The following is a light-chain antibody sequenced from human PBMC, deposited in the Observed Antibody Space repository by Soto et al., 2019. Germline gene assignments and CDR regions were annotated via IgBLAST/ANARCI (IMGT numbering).Light chain of an antibody. CDR3: QHSGGTTFT. CDR1: QSVSSSY. Sequence: EIVLTQSPGTLSLSPGEGATLSCRASQSVSSSYIAWYQQRPGQTPSLLIYGASTRATGIPDRFSGSGSGTHFTLTISRLEPGDSAVYYCQHSGGTTFTFGQGTRLEIK. V-gene: IGKV3-20*01. J-gene: IGKJ5*01. CDR2: GAS.